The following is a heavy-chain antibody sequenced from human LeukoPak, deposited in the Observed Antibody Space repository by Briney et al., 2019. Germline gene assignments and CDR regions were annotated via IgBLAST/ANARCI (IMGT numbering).Heavy chain of an antibody. V-gene: IGHV4-39*01. D-gene: IGHD1-26*01. J-gene: IGHJ4*02. CDR3: AAPYSGSYQYYFDY. Sequence: PSETLSLTCTVSGASISSTNYCWGWICQPPGKGLEWIGSIYNWGTTQYNPSLKSRLTISVDTSKNQFSLKLSSVTAADTAVYYCAAPYSGSYQYYFDYWGQGALVTVSS. CDR2: IYNWGTT. CDR1: GASISSTNYC.